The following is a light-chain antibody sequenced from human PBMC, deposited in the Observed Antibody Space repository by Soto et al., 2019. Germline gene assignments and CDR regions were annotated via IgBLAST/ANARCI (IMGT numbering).Light chain of an antibody. Sequence: DIVLTQSPATLSLSPGERATLSCRASQSVSSYLAWYQQKPGQAPRLLIYDASNRATGIPARFSGSGSGTDFALTISSLEPEDVAVYYCQQRELTFGGGTKVEIK. V-gene: IGKV3-11*01. CDR2: DAS. CDR1: QSVSSY. CDR3: QQRELT. J-gene: IGKJ4*01.